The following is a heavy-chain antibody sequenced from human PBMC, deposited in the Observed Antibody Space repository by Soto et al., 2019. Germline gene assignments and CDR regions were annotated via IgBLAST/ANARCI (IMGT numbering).Heavy chain of an antibody. CDR3: AKDPYGDQYYFDY. CDR1: GFTFSPYT. CDR2: ISNDGNNK. D-gene: IGHD4-17*01. J-gene: IGHJ4*02. Sequence: GGSLRLSCAASGFTFSPYTFHWVRQAPGKGLEWVAAISNDGNNKYYADSVKGRFTLSRDNSKETLILQMNGLRAEDTAMYYCAKDPYGDQYYFDYWGQGTLVTVSS. V-gene: IGHV3-30*04.